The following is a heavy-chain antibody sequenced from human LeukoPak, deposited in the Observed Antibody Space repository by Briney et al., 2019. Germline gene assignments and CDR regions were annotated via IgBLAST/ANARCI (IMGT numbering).Heavy chain of an antibody. CDR3: ARVGSTSCYSPDY. CDR2: ISSSSSYI. V-gene: IGHV3-21*01. J-gene: IGHJ4*02. Sequence: GGSLRLSCAASGFTFSSYSMNWVRQAPGKGLEWVSSISSSSSYIYYADSVKGRFTISRDNAKNSLYLQMNSLRAEDTAVYYCARVGSTSCYSPDYWGQGTLVTVSS. CDR1: GFTFSSYS. D-gene: IGHD2-2*01.